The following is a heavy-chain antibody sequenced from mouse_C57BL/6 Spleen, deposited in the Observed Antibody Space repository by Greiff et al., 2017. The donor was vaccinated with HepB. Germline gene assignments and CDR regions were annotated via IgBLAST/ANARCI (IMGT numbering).Heavy chain of an antibody. CDR1: GYTFTSYW. CDR3: ARQGGGSCWYFDV. V-gene: IGHV1-53*01. Sequence: QVQLQQPGTELVKPGASVKLSCQASGYTFTSYWMHWVKQRPGQGLEWIGNINPSNGGTNYNEKFKSKATLTVDKSSSTAYMQLRSLTSGDSAVYYCARQGGGSCWYFDVWGTGTPVTVSS. CDR2: INPSNGGT. J-gene: IGHJ1*03. D-gene: IGHD1-1*02.